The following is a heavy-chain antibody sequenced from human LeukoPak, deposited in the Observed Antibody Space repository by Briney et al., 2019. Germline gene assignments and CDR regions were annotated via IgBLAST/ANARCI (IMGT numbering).Heavy chain of an antibody. V-gene: IGHV4-59*12. J-gene: IGHJ6*03. Sequence: ASETLSFTRNVSGGSISGYHWSWNRPPPGKGLEWLGYIYDSCSSNSNPSLKSRVIMSAVTSKNPFSLKLSSVTAADTAVYYCARVPRSYYYYYYMDVWGKGTTVTVSS. CDR3: ARVPRSYYYYYYMDV. CDR2: IYDSCSS. CDR1: GGSISGYH.